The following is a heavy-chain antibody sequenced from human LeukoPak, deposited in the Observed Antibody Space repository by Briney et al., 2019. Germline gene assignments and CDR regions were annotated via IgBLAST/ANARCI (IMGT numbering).Heavy chain of an antibody. V-gene: IGHV1-46*01. J-gene: IGHJ5*02. CDR3: ARDGDAYCSGDCYIDP. Sequence: ASVKVSCKASGYTFTNYFVHWVRQAPGQGLEWMGIINPSGGSTRYTQKFQGRVTRTRDTSTSTVYMELSSLRSEDTAVYYCARDGDAYCSGDCYIDPWGQGTLVTVSS. CDR2: INPSGGST. D-gene: IGHD2-21*02. CDR1: GYTFTNYF.